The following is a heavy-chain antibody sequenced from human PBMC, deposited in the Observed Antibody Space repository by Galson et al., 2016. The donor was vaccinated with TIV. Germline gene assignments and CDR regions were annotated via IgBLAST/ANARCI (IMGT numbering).Heavy chain of an antibody. CDR1: GGIFNSYA. J-gene: IGHJ4*02. CDR2: IIAIFGTT. CDR3: ARDGEVGSSDYDH. V-gene: IGHV1-69*13. D-gene: IGHD3-22*01. Sequence: SVKVSCKASGGIFNSYAISWVRQAPGQGLEWMGRIIAIFGTTNYAQKFQGRVTITADESTSTVYMELRSLISEDTAVYYCARDGEVGSSDYDHWGQGTLVSVSS.